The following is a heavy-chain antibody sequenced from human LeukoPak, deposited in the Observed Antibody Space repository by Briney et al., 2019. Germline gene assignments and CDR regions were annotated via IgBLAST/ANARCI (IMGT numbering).Heavy chain of an antibody. CDR2: ISGSGGDT. V-gene: IGHV3-23*01. Sequence: GGSLRLSCAASGFTFSSYAMSWVRQAPGKGLEWVSVISGSGGDTYYADSVKGRFTISRDNSKNTLYLQMNTLRAEDTAVYYCAKNIIAAAGMMDYWGQGTLVTVPS. D-gene: IGHD6-13*01. CDR3: AKNIIAAAGMMDY. CDR1: GFTFSSYA. J-gene: IGHJ4*02.